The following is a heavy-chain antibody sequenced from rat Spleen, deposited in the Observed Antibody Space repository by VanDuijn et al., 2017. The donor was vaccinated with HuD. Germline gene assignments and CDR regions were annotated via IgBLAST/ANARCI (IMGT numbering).Heavy chain of an antibody. Sequence: EVQLVESGGGLVQPGRSMKLSCEASGFSFSDYGMAWVLQAPTKGLEWVASISFDGASTYYRDSVKGRFSISRDNAKSILYLQMESLRSEDTATYYCATQSIIRVPLFDYWGQGVMVTVSS. D-gene: IGHD4-3*01. CDR1: GFSFSDYG. J-gene: IGHJ2*01. CDR3: ATQSIIRVPLFDY. V-gene: IGHV5-20*01. CDR2: ISFDGAST.